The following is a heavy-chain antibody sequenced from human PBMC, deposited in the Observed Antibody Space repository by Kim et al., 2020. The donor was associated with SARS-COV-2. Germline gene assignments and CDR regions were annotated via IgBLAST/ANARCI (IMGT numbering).Heavy chain of an antibody. Sequence: SETLSLTCTASGGSISSYYWSWIRQPPGKGLEWIGYIYYSGSTNYNPSLKSRVTISVDTSKNQFSLKLSSVTAADTAVYYCARSSYCGGDCSGPLDYWGQGTLVTVSS. V-gene: IGHV4-59*01. CDR1: GGSISSYY. CDR3: ARSSYCGGDCSGPLDY. D-gene: IGHD2-21*02. CDR2: IYYSGST. J-gene: IGHJ4*02.